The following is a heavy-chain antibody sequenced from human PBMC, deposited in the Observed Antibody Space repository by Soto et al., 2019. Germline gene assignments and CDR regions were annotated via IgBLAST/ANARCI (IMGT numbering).Heavy chain of an antibody. V-gene: IGHV1-3*01. CDR1: GYTFTSHT. J-gene: IGHJ4*02. CDR2: IIVAHGSP. CDR3: AREPEDGVPGDY. D-gene: IGHD2-8*01. Sequence: QVHLVQSGAEVKEPGASVRVSCEASGYTFTSHTIHWARQAPGQGLEWMGWIIVAHGSPRYAPQFQGRITFGRDTSATTDYKERTSLTFEDTAVYYCAREPEDGVPGDYWGQGTPVVVSS.